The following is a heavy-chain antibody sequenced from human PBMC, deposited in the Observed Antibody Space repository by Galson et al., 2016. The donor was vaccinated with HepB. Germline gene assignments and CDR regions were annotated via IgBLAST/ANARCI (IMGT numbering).Heavy chain of an antibody. CDR3: ARERLDSSGYSYPDAFDI. CDR1: GITFRTYN. V-gene: IGHV3-21*06. Sequence: SLRLSCAASGITFRTYNMNWVRQAPVIGLFWVSSISRGSSYIYYADSMKGRFTVSRDNAKNLLYLQLNILRVEDTAMYYCARERLDSSGYSYPDAFDIWGQGTMVTVSS. J-gene: IGHJ3*02. D-gene: IGHD3-22*01. CDR2: ISRGSSYI.